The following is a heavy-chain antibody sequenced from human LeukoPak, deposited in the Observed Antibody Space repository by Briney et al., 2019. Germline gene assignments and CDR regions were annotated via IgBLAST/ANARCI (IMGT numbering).Heavy chain of an antibody. CDR3: ASRDYYDSSGYYDAFDI. V-gene: IGHV4-4*07. Sequence: SETLSLTCTVSGVSISSYYWSWIRQPAGKGLEWIGRIYTSGSTNYNPSLKSRVTMSVDTSKNQFSLKLSSVTAADTAVYYCASRDYYDSSGYYDAFDIWGQGTMVTVSS. CDR1: GVSISSYY. CDR2: IYTSGST. J-gene: IGHJ3*02. D-gene: IGHD3-22*01.